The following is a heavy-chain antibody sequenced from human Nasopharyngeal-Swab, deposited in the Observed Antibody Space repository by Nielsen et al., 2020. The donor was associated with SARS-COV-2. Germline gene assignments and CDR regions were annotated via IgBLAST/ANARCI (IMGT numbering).Heavy chain of an antibody. Sequence: IRQPPGQGLEGVAVIRYDGRNKYDADSVKGRFTISRDNSKNTLYRQKNSLRAEDTAVYYCARNGPQYYHGSPGLDYWGQGTLVTVSS. CDR3: ARNGPQYYHGSPGLDY. D-gene: IGHD3-10*01. J-gene: IGHJ4*02. V-gene: IGHV3-33*01. CDR2: IRYDGRNK.